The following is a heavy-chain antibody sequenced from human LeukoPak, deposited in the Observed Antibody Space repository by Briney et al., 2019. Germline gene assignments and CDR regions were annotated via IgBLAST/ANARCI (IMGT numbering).Heavy chain of an antibody. Sequence: GGSLRLSCAASGFTVSSNYMTWVRQAPGKGLEWVSVIYSGGSTYYADSVKGRFTISRDNSMNTLYLQMNGLRAEDTAVYYCARSPLYNAIDYWGQGTLVTVSS. V-gene: IGHV3-53*01. J-gene: IGHJ4*02. CDR1: GFTVSSNY. CDR2: IYSGGST. CDR3: ARSPLYNAIDY. D-gene: IGHD1-1*01.